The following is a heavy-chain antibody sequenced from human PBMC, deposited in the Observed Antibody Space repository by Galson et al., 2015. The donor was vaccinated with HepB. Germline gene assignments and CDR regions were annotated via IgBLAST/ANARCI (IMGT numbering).Heavy chain of an antibody. V-gene: IGHV4-59*01. J-gene: IGHJ6*02. CDR2: IYYSRST. Sequence: ETLSLTCTVSGGSISSYYWSWIRQPPGKGLEWIGYIYYSRSTNYNPSLKSRVTISVDTSKNQFSLKLSSVTAADTAVYYCARDRSIFGVAATQAEYYYYGMDVWGQGTTVTVSS. CDR3: ARDRSIFGVAATQAEYYYYGMDV. CDR1: GGSISSYY. D-gene: IGHD3-3*01.